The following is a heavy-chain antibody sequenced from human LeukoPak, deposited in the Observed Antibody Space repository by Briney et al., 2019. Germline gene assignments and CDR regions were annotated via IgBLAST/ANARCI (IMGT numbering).Heavy chain of an antibody. J-gene: IGHJ3*02. D-gene: IGHD3-9*01. CDR2: ISYDGSNK. CDR3: ARDARDILTGMGDAFDI. V-gene: IGHV3-30*03. Sequence: GGSLRLSCAASGFTFSSYGMHWVRQAPGKGLEWVTVISYDGSNKYYADSVKGRFTISRDNSKNTLYLQMNSLRAEDTAVYYCARDARDILTGMGDAFDIWGQGTMVTVSS. CDR1: GFTFSSYG.